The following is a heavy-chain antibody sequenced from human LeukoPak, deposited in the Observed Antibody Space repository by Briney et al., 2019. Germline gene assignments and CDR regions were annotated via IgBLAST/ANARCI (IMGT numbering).Heavy chain of an antibody. CDR1: GYSFTNYW. D-gene: IGHD3-22*01. Sequence: GESLKISCKGSGYSFTNYWIGWVRQMPGKGLEWMGIIYPADSDTRYSPSFQGQVTISVDKSISTAYLQWSSLKASDTAMYYCARPRPYYDSSGGAYHCDHWGQGTLVTVSS. CDR2: IYPADSDT. CDR3: ARPRPYYDSSGGAYHCDH. J-gene: IGHJ4*02. V-gene: IGHV5-51*01.